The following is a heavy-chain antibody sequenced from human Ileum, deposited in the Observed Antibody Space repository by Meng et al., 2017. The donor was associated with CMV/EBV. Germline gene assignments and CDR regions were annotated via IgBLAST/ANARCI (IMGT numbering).Heavy chain of an antibody. CDR2: IRSKAYGGTT. D-gene: IGHD3-10*01. CDR1: GFTFGDDA. V-gene: IGHV3-49*04. CDR3: TRVAEWFGELLGY. J-gene: IGHJ4*02. Sequence: GGSLRLSCTASGFTFGDDALTWVRQAPGKGLERVGFIRSKAYGGTTEYAASVKGRFTISRDDSKSIAYLQINSLKTEDTAVYYCTRVAEWFGELLGYWGQGTLVTVSS.